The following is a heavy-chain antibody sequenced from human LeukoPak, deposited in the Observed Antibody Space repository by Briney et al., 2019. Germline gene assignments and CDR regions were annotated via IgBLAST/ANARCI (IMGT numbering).Heavy chain of an antibody. V-gene: IGHV1-69*04. Sequence: ASVKVSCKASGGTFSSYAISWVRQAPGQGLEWMGRIIPILGIANYAQKFQGRVTITADKSTSTAYMELSSLRSEDTAVYYCARVPNYYDSSCYYYGMDVWGQGTTVTVSS. D-gene: IGHD3-22*01. CDR2: IIPILGIA. J-gene: IGHJ6*02. CDR3: ARVPNYYDSSCYYYGMDV. CDR1: GGTFSSYA.